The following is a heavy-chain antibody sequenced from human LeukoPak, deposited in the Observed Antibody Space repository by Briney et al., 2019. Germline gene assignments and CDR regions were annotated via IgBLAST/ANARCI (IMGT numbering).Heavy chain of an antibody. J-gene: IGHJ4*02. Sequence: GGSLRLSCAASGFTFSSFSMNWVRQAPGKGLEWLSYISSTSSAIYYADSLKGRFTISRDNAKNSLYLQMESLRAEDTAVYYCARVIGSYGDSAYWGQGTLVTVSS. V-gene: IGHV3-48*04. CDR2: ISSTSSAI. CDR3: ARVIGSYGDSAY. CDR1: GFTFSSFS. D-gene: IGHD3-16*01.